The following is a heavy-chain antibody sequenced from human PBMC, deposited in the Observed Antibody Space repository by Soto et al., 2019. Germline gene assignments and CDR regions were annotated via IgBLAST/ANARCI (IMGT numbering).Heavy chain of an antibody. Sequence: GGSLRLSCAASGFTFSSYGMHWVRQAPGKGLEWVAVIWYDGSNKYYADSVKGRFTISRDNSKNTLYLQMNSLRAEDTAVYYCARDRGRLHKFLDYWGQGTLVTVSS. V-gene: IGHV3-33*01. J-gene: IGHJ4*02. CDR2: IWYDGSNK. CDR3: ARDRGRLHKFLDY. CDR1: GFTFSSYG. D-gene: IGHD3-10*01.